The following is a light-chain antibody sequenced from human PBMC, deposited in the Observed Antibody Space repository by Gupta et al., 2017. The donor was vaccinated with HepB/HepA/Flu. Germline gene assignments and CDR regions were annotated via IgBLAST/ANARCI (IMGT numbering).Light chain of an antibody. CDR2: LGS. J-gene: IGKJ2*01. Sequence: DIVMTQSPFSLPVPPGEPASISCRSSQSLLHSNGYNYLDWYLQKPGQSPQLLIYLGSNRASGVPDRFSGSGSGTDFTLKSSRVEAEEVGVYYCMPSLQTPPRNTFGQGTKLEIK. CDR1: QSLLHSNGYNY. V-gene: IGKV2-28*01. CDR3: MPSLQTPPRNT.